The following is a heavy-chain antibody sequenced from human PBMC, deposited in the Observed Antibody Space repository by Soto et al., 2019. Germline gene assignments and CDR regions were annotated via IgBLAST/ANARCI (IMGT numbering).Heavy chain of an antibody. Sequence: ASVKVSCKASGYTFISYGISWVRQAPGQGLEWMGWISAHNGNTNYAQKLQGRVTMTTDTSTTTAYMELRSLRSDDTAMYDCASVNRYYWSYAGAFDLWGQGTLVTVSS. D-gene: IGHD1-7*01. J-gene: IGHJ3*01. CDR3: ASVNRYYWSYAGAFDL. CDR1: GYTFISYG. V-gene: IGHV1-18*01. CDR2: ISAHNGNT.